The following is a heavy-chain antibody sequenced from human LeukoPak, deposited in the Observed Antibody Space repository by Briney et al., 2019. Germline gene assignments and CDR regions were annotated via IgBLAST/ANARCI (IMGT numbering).Heavy chain of an antibody. D-gene: IGHD6-13*01. CDR3: TTGSSSWSSDY. J-gene: IGHJ4*02. Sequence: GGSLRLSCAASGFTLSNAWMSWVRQAPGKGLEWVGRIKSKTDGGTTDYAAPVKGRFTISRDDSKNTLYLQMNSLKTEDTAVYYCTTGSSSWSSDYWGQGTLVTVSS. CDR2: IKSKTDGGTT. V-gene: IGHV3-15*01. CDR1: GFTLSNAW.